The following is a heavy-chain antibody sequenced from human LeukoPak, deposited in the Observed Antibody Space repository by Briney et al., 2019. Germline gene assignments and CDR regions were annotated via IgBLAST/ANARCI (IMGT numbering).Heavy chain of an antibody. Sequence: PSETLSLTCTVSGGSISSYYWSWIRQPPGKGLEWIGYIYYSGSTNYNPSLKSRVTISVDTSKNQFSLKLSSVTAADTAVYYCARGGAATVTTSYYYYYYYMDVWDKGTTVTVSS. D-gene: IGHD4-11*01. V-gene: IGHV4-59*01. CDR1: GGSISSYY. CDR2: IYYSGST. CDR3: ARGGAATVTTSYYYYYYYMDV. J-gene: IGHJ6*03.